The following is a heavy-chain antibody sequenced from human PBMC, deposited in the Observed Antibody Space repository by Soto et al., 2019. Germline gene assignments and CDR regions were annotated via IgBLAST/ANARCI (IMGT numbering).Heavy chain of an antibody. CDR1: GYTFTSYD. Sequence: ASVKVSCKASGYTFTSYDINWVRQATGHGLEWMGWMNPNSGNTGYAQKFQGRVTMTRNTSISTAYMELSSLRSEDTAVYYCAREYYDSWSGYYYYYYYGMDVWGQGTTVTV. D-gene: IGHD3-3*01. V-gene: IGHV1-8*01. J-gene: IGHJ6*02. CDR3: AREYYDSWSGYYYYYYYGMDV. CDR2: MNPNSGNT.